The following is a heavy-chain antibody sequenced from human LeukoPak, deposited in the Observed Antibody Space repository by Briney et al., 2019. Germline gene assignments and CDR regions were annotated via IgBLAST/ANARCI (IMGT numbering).Heavy chain of an antibody. Sequence: HTGGSLRLSCAASGFTFNNYAMTWVRQAPGKGLEWVSVISGSGGSTNYADSVKGRFTISRDNSKNTLDLQMSSLRAEDTAVYYCAKEVGYRSLDYWGQGTLVTVSS. CDR2: ISGSGGST. J-gene: IGHJ4*02. CDR3: AKEVGYRSLDY. V-gene: IGHV3-23*01. CDR1: GFTFNNYA. D-gene: IGHD3-10*01.